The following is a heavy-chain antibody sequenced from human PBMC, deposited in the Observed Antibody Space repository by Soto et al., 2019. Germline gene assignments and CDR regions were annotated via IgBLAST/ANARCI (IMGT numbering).Heavy chain of an antibody. CDR1: GYTFTSYA. J-gene: IGHJ4*02. V-gene: IGHV1-3*01. CDR2: INAGNGNT. CDR3: AGGGAVGNSHPSPY. Sequence: ASAKVSCXASGYTFTSYAMHWVRQAPGQRLEWMGWINAGNGNTKYSQKFQGRVTITRDTSASTAYMELSSLRAEDTAVAYWAGGGAVGNSHPSPYWGREPRFPVPP. D-gene: IGHD5-18*01.